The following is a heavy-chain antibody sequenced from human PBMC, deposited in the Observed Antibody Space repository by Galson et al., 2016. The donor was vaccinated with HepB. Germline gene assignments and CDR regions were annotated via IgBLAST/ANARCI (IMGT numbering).Heavy chain of an antibody. CDR1: GYTFTSYY. J-gene: IGHJ6*02. Sequence: SVKVSCKASGYTFTSYYIHWVRQAPGQGLEWMGIINPGGGSPSYAQKFQGRITMTRDSSTSTVYMELSSLKSEYPAVYYCARGPYGLDVWGQGSTVTVSS. V-gene: IGHV1-46*01. CDR3: ARGPYGLDV. CDR2: INPGGGSP.